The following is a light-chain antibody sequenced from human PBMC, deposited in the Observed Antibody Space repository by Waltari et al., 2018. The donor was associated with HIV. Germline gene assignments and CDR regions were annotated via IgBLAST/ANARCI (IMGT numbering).Light chain of an antibody. J-gene: IGLJ3*02. CDR2: SND. V-gene: IGLV1-44*01. Sequence: QSVLTQPPSASATPGQRVTISCSGSSSNIGSNTVSWYHQVPGTAPKVLIYSNDDRPSGVPDRFSGSKSGTSASLAISGLQSEDEADYYCATWDDSLNGWVFGGGTKVTVL. CDR1: SSNIGSNT. CDR3: ATWDDSLNGWV.